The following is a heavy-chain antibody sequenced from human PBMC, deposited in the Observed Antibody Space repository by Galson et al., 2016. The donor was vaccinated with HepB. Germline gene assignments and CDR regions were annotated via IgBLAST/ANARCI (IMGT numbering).Heavy chain of an antibody. CDR1: GFTFSSYG. Sequence: SLRLSCAASGFTFSSYGMRWVRQAPGKGLEWVSSISSSSSYIYYAGSVKGRFTISRDNAKNSLYLQMNSLRAEDTAVYYCARDNPHGDYVGNYLYYGMDVWGQGTTVTVSS. CDR3: ARDNPHGDYVGNYLYYGMDV. J-gene: IGHJ6*02. V-gene: IGHV3-21*01. CDR2: ISSSSSYI. D-gene: IGHD2-21*01.